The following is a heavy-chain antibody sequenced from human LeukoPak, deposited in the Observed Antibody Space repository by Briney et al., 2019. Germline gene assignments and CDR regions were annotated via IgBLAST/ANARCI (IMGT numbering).Heavy chain of an antibody. D-gene: IGHD1-14*01. CDR3: AREGIWPAALGDPFDY. J-gene: IGHJ4*02. Sequence: ASVKVSCKASGYTFTSYYMHWVRQAPGQGLEWMRIINPSGGSTSYAQKFQGRVTMTRDTSTSTVYMELSSLRSEDTAVYYCAREGIWPAALGDPFDYWGQRTLVTVSS. CDR2: INPSGGST. V-gene: IGHV1-46*01. CDR1: GYTFTSYY.